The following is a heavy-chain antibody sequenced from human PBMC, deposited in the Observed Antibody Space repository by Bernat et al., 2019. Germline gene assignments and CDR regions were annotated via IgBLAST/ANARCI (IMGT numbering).Heavy chain of an antibody. CDR2: ISGSGGST. V-gene: IGHV3-23*01. J-gene: IGHJ5*02. CDR1: GFTFSSYA. CDR3: AKGGYSRSQNGWFDP. D-gene: IGHD6-13*01. Sequence: EVQLLESGGGLVQPGGSLRLSCAASGFTFSSYAMSWVRQAPGKGLEWVTAISGSGGSTYYADSVKGRFTISRDNSKNTLYLQMNSLRAEDTAVYYCAKGGYSRSQNGWFDPWGQGTLVTVSS.